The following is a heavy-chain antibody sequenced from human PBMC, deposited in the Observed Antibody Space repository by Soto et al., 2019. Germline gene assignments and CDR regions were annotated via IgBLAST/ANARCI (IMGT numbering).Heavy chain of an antibody. CDR2: MNPNSGNT. J-gene: IGHJ6*02. V-gene: IGHV1-8*01. CDR1: GYTFTSYD. D-gene: IGHD3-3*01. Sequence: ASVKVSCKASGYTFTSYDINWVRQATGQGLEWMGWMNPNSGNTGYAQKFQGRVTMTRNTSISTAYMELSSLRSEDTAVYYCARGESFAIFGVVTALASGMDAWGQGTTVTVSS. CDR3: ARGESFAIFGVVTALASGMDA.